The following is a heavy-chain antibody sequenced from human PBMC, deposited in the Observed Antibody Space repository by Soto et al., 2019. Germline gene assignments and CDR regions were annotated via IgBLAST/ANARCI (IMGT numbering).Heavy chain of an antibody. J-gene: IGHJ6*02. CDR2: IYHSGST. CDR1: GGSISSSNW. D-gene: IGHD2-2*01. V-gene: IGHV4-4*02. CDR3: ARLFPPRHDGVVPAAPGRYYYYGMDV. Sequence: PSETLSLTCAVSGGSISSSNWWSWVRQPPGKGLEWIGEIYHSGSTNYNPSLKSRVTISVDTSKNQFSLKLSSVTAADTAVYYCARLFPPRHDGVVPAAPGRYYYYGMDVWGQGTTVTVSS.